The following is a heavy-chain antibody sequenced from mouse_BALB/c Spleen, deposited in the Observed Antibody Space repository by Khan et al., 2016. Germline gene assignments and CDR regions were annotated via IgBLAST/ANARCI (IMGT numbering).Heavy chain of an antibody. V-gene: IGHV3-2*02. CDR3: ARNGNRYERTWFAY. CDR2: ISYSGST. Sequence: VQLPESGPGLLKPSQSLSLTCTVTGYSITSDYAWNWIRQFPGNKLEWMGYISYSGSTSYNPSLKSRISITRDTSKNQFFLQLNSVTTEDTATYYCARNGNRYERTWFAYWGQGTLVTVSA. J-gene: IGHJ3*01. CDR1: GYSITSDYA. D-gene: IGHD2-14*01.